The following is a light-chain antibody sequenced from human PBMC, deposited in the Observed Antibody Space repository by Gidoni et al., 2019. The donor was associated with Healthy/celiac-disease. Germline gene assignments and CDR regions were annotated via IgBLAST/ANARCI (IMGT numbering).Light chain of an antibody. CDR2: DDS. J-gene: IGLJ1*01. CDR3: QVWDSSSDHYV. Sequence: SYAMTQQPTVSVAPGQTARITCGGNNIGSKSVHWYQQKPGQAPVLGVYDDSDRPSGLPERFSGSSSGNTATLTISRVEAGHESAYYCQVWDSSSDHYVFGTGTKVTVL. V-gene: IGLV3-21*02. CDR1: NIGSKS.